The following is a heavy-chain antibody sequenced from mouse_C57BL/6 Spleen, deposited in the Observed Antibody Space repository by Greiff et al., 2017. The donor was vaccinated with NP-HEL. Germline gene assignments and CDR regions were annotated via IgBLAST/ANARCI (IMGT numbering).Heavy chain of an antibody. Sequence: EVKLMESGGGLVKPGGSLKLSCAASGFTFSDYGMHWVRQAPEKGLEWVAYISSGSSTIYYADTVKGRFTISRDNAKNTLFLQMTSLRSEDTAMYYCARAVHGNSFAYWGQGTLVTVSA. V-gene: IGHV5-17*01. CDR1: GFTFSDYG. CDR3: ARAVHGNSFAY. CDR2: ISSGSSTI. J-gene: IGHJ3*01. D-gene: IGHD2-1*01.